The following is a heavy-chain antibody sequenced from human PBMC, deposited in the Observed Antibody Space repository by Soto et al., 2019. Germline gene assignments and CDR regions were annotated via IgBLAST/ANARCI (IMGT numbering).Heavy chain of an antibody. Sequence: SETLSLTCTVSGVSISGFYWSWIRQPAGKGLEWIGRVSTSGSTDYNPSLKGRVTMSVDTSKKQFPLRLTSVTAADTAVYYCAKGPNWNYYYYGVDVWGQGTTVTVSS. CDR2: VSTSGST. J-gene: IGHJ6*02. V-gene: IGHV4-4*07. D-gene: IGHD1-20*01. CDR3: AKGPNWNYYYYGVDV. CDR1: GVSISGFY.